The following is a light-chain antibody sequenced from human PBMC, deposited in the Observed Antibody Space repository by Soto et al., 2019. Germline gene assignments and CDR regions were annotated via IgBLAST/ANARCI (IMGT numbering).Light chain of an antibody. CDR1: QSVSKNY. J-gene: IGKJ1*01. CDR2: GAS. CDR3: QQYGTSPT. V-gene: IGKV3-20*01. Sequence: EIVLTQSPGTLSLSPGERATLSCRASQSVSKNYFAWYQQKPGQAPRRLIFGASGRATGIPDRFSGSGSGTDFPLTISRLEPEDFAVYYCQQYGTSPTFGQGTKVEIK.